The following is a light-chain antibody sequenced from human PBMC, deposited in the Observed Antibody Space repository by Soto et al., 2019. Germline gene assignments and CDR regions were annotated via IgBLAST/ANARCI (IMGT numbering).Light chain of an antibody. CDR1: QSVSSN. CDR3: QQYNNWLTWT. Sequence: EIVMTQSPATLSVSPGERATLSCRASQSVSSNLAWYQQKPGQAPRLLIYRASTRATGIPTRFSGSGSGTTFTLTISSLQSEDFTVYYCQQYNNWLTWTFGQGTKVEIK. V-gene: IGKV3-15*01. J-gene: IGKJ1*01. CDR2: RAS.